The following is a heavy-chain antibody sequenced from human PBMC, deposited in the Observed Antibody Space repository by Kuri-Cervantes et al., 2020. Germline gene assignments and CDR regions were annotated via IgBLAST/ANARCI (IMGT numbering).Heavy chain of an antibody. CDR1: GFTFSDYY. CDR2: ISSSGSTI. V-gene: IGHV3-11*04. Sequence: GGSLRLSCAASGFTFSDYYMSWIRQAPGKGLEWVSYISSSGSTIYYADSVKGRFTISRDNSKNTPYLQMNSLRAEDTAVYYCASLNSGSYLPFDYWGQGTLVTVSS. CDR3: ASLNSGSYLPFDY. J-gene: IGHJ4*02. D-gene: IGHD1-26*01.